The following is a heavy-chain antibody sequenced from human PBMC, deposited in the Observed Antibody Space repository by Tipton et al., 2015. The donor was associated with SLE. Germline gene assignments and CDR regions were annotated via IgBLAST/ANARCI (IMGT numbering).Heavy chain of an antibody. CDR1: DGSFSGYY. CDR3: ARRRYNDNGYFDL. Sequence: LSLTCAVEDGSFSGYYWSWIRQPPGKGLAWIGEIKYSGITNYNPSLKSRVTISIDTSKNQFSLKLSSVTAADTAVYYCARRRYNDNGYFDLWGRDTLVTVSS. V-gene: IGHV4-34*01. D-gene: IGHD5-24*01. CDR2: IKYSGIT. J-gene: IGHJ2*01.